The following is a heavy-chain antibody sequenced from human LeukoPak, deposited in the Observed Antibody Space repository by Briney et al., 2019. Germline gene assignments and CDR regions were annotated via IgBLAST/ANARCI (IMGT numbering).Heavy chain of an antibody. D-gene: IGHD6-13*01. CDR2: IKQDGSDK. V-gene: IGHV3-7*01. CDR3: ASDSSSWYRRDYYYGMDV. Sequence: GGSLRLSCAASGFTFSSYWMSWVRQAPGKGLEWVANIKQDGSDKYYVDSVKGRFTVSRDNAKNSLYLQMNSLRAEDTAVYYCASDSSSWYRRDYYYGMDVWGQGTTVTVSS. CDR1: GFTFSSYW. J-gene: IGHJ6*02.